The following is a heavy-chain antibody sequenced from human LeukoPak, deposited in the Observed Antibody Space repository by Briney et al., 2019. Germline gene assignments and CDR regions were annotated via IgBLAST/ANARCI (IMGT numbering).Heavy chain of an antibody. Sequence: GASVNVSFKFSVYTLTELSMHSVRQAPGKGREWMGGFDPEDCETIYAQKFQGRVTMTEDTSTDTAYMELSSLRSEDTAVYYRATDLGEYVGYWGQGTLVTVSS. V-gene: IGHV1-24*01. D-gene: IGHD3-16*01. J-gene: IGHJ4*02. CDR3: ATDLGEYVGY. CDR2: FDPEDCET. CDR1: VYTLTELS.